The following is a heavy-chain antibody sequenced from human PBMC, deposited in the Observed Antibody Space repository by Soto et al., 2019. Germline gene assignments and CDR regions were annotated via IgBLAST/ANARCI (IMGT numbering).Heavy chain of an antibody. CDR3: ARTKCSGGSCYSWSLDY. CDR2: RYYSEST. D-gene: IGHD2-15*01. J-gene: IGHJ4*02. V-gene: IGHV4-31*03. CDR1: GGSITTGGYY. Sequence: SETLSLTCTVSGGSITTGGYYWSWIRQLPGKGLEWIGHRYYSESTYYNPPLKSRVSISLDTSKNQFSLKLSFVTAADTAMYYCARTKCSGGSCYSWSLDYWGQGTQVTVSS.